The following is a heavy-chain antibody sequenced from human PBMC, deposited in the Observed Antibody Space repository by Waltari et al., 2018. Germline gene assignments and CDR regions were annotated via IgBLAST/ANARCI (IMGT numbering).Heavy chain of an antibody. Sequence: QVQLVESGGGVVQPGGSLRLSCAASGFTFSSYGMHWVRQAPGKGLEWVAFIRYDGSNKYYADSVKGRFTISRDNSKNTLYLQMNSLRAEDTAVYYCAKGRSSGIFDYWGQGTLVTVSS. CDR1: GFTFSSYG. V-gene: IGHV3-30*02. CDR3: AKGRSSGIFDY. D-gene: IGHD1-26*01. CDR2: IRYDGSNK. J-gene: IGHJ4*02.